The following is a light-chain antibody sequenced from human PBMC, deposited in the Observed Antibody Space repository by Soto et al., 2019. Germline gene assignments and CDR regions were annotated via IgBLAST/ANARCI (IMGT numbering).Light chain of an antibody. Sequence: EILMTQSPATLSVSPGERATLSCRASQSVSSNLAWYPQKPGQAPRLLIYGASTRATGIPARFSGSGSGTEFTLTISSLQSEDFAVYYCQQYNNWPLYTFGQGTKLEIK. J-gene: IGKJ2*01. V-gene: IGKV3-15*01. CDR3: QQYNNWPLYT. CDR1: QSVSSN. CDR2: GAS.